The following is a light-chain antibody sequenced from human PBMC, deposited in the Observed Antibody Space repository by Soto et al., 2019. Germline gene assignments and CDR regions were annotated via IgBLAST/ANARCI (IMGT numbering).Light chain of an antibody. V-gene: IGKV3-15*01. CDR1: QSVTGSY. CDR2: GAS. CDR3: QQSYRTPT. J-gene: IGKJ5*01. Sequence: ELVMTQSPATLSVSPGERATLSCRASQSVTGSYLAWYQQKPGQAPRLLIYGASTLQSGVPSRFSGSGSGTDYTLTISSLQPEDFATYYCQQSYRTPTFGQGTRLEI.